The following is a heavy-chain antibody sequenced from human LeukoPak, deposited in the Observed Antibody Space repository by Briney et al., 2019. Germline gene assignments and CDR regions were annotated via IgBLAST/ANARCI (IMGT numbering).Heavy chain of an antibody. D-gene: IGHD4-23*01. Sequence: NPSETLSLTCAVSGGSISSGGYSWSWIRQPPGKGLEWIGYIYHSGSTYYNPSLKSRVTISVDRSKNQFFLKLSSVTAADTAVYYCARASYGGNFRSKDWYFDLWGRGTLVTVSS. CDR3: ARASYGGNFRSKDWYFDL. V-gene: IGHV4-30-2*01. CDR2: IYHSGST. J-gene: IGHJ2*01. CDR1: GGSISSGGYS.